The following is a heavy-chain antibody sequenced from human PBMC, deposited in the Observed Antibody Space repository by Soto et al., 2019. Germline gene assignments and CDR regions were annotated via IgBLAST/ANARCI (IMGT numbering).Heavy chain of an antibody. Sequence: QVQLVQSGAEVKKPGSSVKVSCKASGGTFSSYAISWVRQAPGQGLEWMGGIIPIFGTANYAQKFQGRVTITADESTRTAYRELSSLRSEDTAVYYCARDGGIAAAGYYYYGMDVWGQGTTVTVSS. J-gene: IGHJ6*02. CDR1: GGTFSSYA. CDR2: IIPIFGTA. CDR3: ARDGGIAAAGYYYYGMDV. V-gene: IGHV1-69*12. D-gene: IGHD6-13*01.